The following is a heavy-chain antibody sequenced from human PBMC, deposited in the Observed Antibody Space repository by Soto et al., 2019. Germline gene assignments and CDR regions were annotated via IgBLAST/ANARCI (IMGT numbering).Heavy chain of an antibody. D-gene: IGHD1-26*01. CDR3: TRGLLSGSSYSGGWYYFDS. CDR1: GGSISRYY. J-gene: IGHJ4*02. V-gene: IGHV4-59*12. CDR2: MYNTGST. Sequence: SETLSLTCTVSGGSISRYYWSWIRQPPGKGLEWIGYMYNTGSTIYNPSLKSRVTISVDMSKNQFSLKLSSVTAADTAVYYCTRGLLSGSSYSGGWYYFDSWGQGTMVTVSS.